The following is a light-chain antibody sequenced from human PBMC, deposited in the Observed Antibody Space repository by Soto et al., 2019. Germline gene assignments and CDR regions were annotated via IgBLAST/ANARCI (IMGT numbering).Light chain of an antibody. Sequence: DFQMTQSPSTLSGSVGDRVTITCRASQTISSWLAWYQQKRGKAPKLLIYKASTLKSGVPSRFSGSGSGTEFTLTISSLQPDDFATYYCQHYNSYSEAFGQGTKVDIK. CDR3: QHYNSYSEA. J-gene: IGKJ1*01. CDR1: QTISSW. CDR2: KAS. V-gene: IGKV1-5*03.